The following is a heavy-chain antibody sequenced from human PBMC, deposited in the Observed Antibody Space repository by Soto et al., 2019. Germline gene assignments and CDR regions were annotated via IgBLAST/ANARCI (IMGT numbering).Heavy chain of an antibody. J-gene: IGHJ6*02. V-gene: IGHV1-69*01. CDR2: IIPIFGTA. CDR1: GGTLSSYA. Sequence: QVQLVQSGAEVKKPGSSVKVSCKASGGTLSSYAISWVRQAPGQGLEWMGGIIPIFGTANYAQKFQGRVTITADESTSTAYMELSSLRSEDTAVYYCARLSAMITFGGVIVPDYYYGMDVWGQGTTVTVSS. D-gene: IGHD3-16*02. CDR3: ARLSAMITFGGVIVPDYYYGMDV.